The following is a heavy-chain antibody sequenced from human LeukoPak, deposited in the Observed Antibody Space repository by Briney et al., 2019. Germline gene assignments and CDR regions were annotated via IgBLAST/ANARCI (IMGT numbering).Heavy chain of an antibody. Sequence: GGSLRLSCAASGFTFSTSAMSWVRQAPGKGLEWVSGIRASDDTTYYVNSVRGRFTVSRDNSKNTLYLQMSSLRVEDTAVYYCRFYTSGSDYWGQGTLVTVSS. CDR2: IRASDDTT. J-gene: IGHJ4*02. D-gene: IGHD3-22*01. V-gene: IGHV3-23*01. CDR1: GFTFSTSA. CDR3: RFYTSGSDY.